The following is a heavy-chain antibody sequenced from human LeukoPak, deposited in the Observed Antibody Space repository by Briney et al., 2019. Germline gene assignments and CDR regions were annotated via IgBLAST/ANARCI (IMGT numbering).Heavy chain of an antibody. D-gene: IGHD5-24*01. Sequence: PGGSLRLSCAASGFTFDDYAMHWVREAPGEGLEWVSGISWNSGSIGYADSVKGRFTISRDNAKNSLYLQMNSLRAEDTALYYCAKDIRSLVATITMSAFDIWGQGTMVTVSS. V-gene: IGHV3-9*01. J-gene: IGHJ3*02. CDR1: GFTFDDYA. CDR2: ISWNSGSI. CDR3: AKDIRSLVATITMSAFDI.